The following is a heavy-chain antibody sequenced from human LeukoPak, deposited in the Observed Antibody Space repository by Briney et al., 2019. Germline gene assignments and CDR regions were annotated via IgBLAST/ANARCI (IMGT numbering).Heavy chain of an antibody. CDR1: GFTFSSYG. CDR2: ISGSGGST. CDR3: AKPLPDYYDSSGYYSFDY. J-gene: IGHJ4*02. Sequence: PGGSLRLSCAASGFTFSSYGMSWVRQAPGKGLEWVSAISGSGGSTYYADSVKGRFTISRDNSKNTLYLQMNSLRAEDTAVYYCAKPLPDYYDSSGYYSFDYWGQGTLVTVSS. D-gene: IGHD3-22*01. V-gene: IGHV3-23*01.